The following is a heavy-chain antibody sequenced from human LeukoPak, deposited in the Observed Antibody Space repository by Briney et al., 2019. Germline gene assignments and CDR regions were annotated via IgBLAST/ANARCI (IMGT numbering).Heavy chain of an antibody. Sequence: SETLSLTCTVSRGSISSGIYYWGWIRQPPGKGLEWIGTIYYSGSTYYNPSLKSRVTISVDTSKNEFSLKLNSVTAADTAIYHCARDSSGYSRFDYWGQGALVTVSS. J-gene: IGHJ4*02. D-gene: IGHD3-22*01. CDR1: RGSISSGIYY. V-gene: IGHV4-39*02. CDR3: ARDSSGYSRFDY. CDR2: IYYSGST.